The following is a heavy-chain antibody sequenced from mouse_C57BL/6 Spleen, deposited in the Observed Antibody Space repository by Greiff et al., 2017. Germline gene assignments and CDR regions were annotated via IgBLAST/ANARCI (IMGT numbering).Heavy chain of an antibody. D-gene: IGHD2-4*01. CDR3: AVYDYDYAMDY. J-gene: IGHJ4*01. V-gene: IGHV2-3*01. CDR2: IWGDGST. CDR1: GFSLTSYG. Sequence: VKLQQSGPGLVAPSQSLSITCTVSGFSLTSYGVSWVRQPPGKGLEWLGVIWGDGSTNYHSALLSRLSNSNDNSKSQVFLKLNSLQTDDTATYYCAVYDYDYAMDYWGQGTSVTVSS.